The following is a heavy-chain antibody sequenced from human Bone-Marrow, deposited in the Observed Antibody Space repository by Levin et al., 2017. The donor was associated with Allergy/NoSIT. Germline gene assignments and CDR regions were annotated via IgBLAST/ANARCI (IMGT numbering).Heavy chain of an antibody. V-gene: IGHV3-33*01. D-gene: IGHD3-3*01. J-gene: IGHJ6*02. CDR1: GFTFSSYG. Sequence: GESLKISCAASGFTFSSYGMHWVRQAPGKGLEWVAVIWYDGSNKYYADSVKGRFTISRDNSKNTLYLQMNSLRAEDTAVYYCARSGLITIFGVVGSMDVWGQGTTVTVSS. CDR2: IWYDGSNK. CDR3: ARSGLITIFGVVGSMDV.